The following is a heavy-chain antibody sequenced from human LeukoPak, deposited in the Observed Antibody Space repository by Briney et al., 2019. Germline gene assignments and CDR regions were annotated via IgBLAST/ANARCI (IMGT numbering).Heavy chain of an antibody. CDR1: GFTFSSYS. CDR2: ISSSSSYI. D-gene: IGHD3-22*01. J-gene: IGHJ4*02. CDR3: ARDRGGGAYYYDSSGYYAFDY. V-gene: IGHV3-21*01. Sequence: GGSLRLSCAASGFTFSSYSMNWVRQAPGKGLEWVSSISSSSSYIYYADSVKGRFTISRDNAKNSLYLQMNSLRAEDTAVYYCARDRGGGAYYYDSSGYYAFDYWGQGTLVTVSS.